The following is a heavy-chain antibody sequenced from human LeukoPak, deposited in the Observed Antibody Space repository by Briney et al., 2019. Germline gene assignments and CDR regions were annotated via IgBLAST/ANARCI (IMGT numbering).Heavy chain of an antibody. CDR1: GFTFSSYA. V-gene: IGHV3-23*01. J-gene: IGHJ4*02. D-gene: IGHD3-16*01. CDR3: ARDLGYDYVWGSYDY. CDR2: ISGSGGST. Sequence: PGASLRLSCAASGFTFSSYAMSWVRQAPGKGLEWVSAISGSGGSTYYADSVKGRFTISRDNSKNTLYLQMNSLRAEDTAVYYCARDLGYDYVWGSYDYWGQGTLVTVSS.